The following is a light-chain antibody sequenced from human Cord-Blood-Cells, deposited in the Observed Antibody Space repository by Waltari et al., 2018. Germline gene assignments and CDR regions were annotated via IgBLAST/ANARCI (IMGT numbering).Light chain of an antibody. CDR3: QQYYSTPYT. Sequence: DIVMTQSPDSLAVSLGERATLTSKSSQSVLYSSNNKNYLAWYQQKPGQPPKLLIYWASTRESGVPDRFSGSGSGTDFTLTISSLQAEDVAVYYCQQYYSTPYTFGQGTKLEIK. CDR1: QSVLYSSNNKNY. J-gene: IGKJ2*01. V-gene: IGKV4-1*01. CDR2: WAS.